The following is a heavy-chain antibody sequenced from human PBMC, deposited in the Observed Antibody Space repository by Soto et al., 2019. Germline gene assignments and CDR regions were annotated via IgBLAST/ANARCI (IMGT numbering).Heavy chain of an antibody. CDR3: ARWFWGFDY. CDR2: IGSISSYT. D-gene: IGHD3-10*01. CDR1: AITFSDFY. V-gene: IGHV3-11*03. J-gene: IGHJ4*02. Sequence: QVQLMESGGGLVKPGGSLRLSCAASAITFSDFYMSWIRQAPGKGLEWVSYIGSISSYTNYADSVKGRFTISRDNAKNSLYLQMNSLRAEDTAVYYCARWFWGFDYWGQGTLVTVSS.